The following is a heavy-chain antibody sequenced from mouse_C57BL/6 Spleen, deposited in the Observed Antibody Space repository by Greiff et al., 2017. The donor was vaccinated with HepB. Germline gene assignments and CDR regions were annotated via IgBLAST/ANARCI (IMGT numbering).Heavy chain of an antibody. Sequence: VQLVESGAELVRPGASVTLSCKASGYTFTDYEMHWVKQTPVHGLEWIGAIDPETGGTAYNQKFKGKAILTADKSSSTAYMELRSLTSEDSAVYYCTRLIDYGYDEAYYAMDYWGQGTSVTVSS. D-gene: IGHD2-2*01. CDR3: TRLIDYGYDEAYYAMDY. CDR1: GYTFTDYE. CDR2: IDPETGGT. J-gene: IGHJ4*01. V-gene: IGHV1-15*01.